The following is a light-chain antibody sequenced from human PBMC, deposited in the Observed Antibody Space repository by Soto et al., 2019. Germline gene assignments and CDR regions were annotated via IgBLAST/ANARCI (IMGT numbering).Light chain of an antibody. CDR3: QQYYHWPPLT. CDR1: QSVXSX. V-gene: IGKV3-15*01. J-gene: IGKJ4*01. Sequence: EIVMTQSPATLSVSPGERATLSCRASQSVXSXXAWSQHQPGQAARLIIYGASTRATDVPARFGGSGSGAXFXXXXXXXXXXXXAVYYCQQYYHWPPLTFGGGTKVEIK. CDR2: GAS.